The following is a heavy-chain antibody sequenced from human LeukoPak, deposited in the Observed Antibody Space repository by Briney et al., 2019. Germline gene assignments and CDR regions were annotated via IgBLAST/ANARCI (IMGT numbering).Heavy chain of an antibody. CDR2: IYYSDSTNYNTT. V-gene: IGHV4-59*08. Sequence: SETLCLACTVSGVSISSYYWSWIRQPPGMGLEWIGYIYYSDSTNYNTTNYNPSLTSRVTISLDASKNQFSLKLTSVTAADTAVYYCARYGVSGWVIDNWGQGTLVTVSS. J-gene: IGHJ4*02. CDR1: GVSISSYY. CDR3: ARYGVSGWVIDN. D-gene: IGHD6-19*01.